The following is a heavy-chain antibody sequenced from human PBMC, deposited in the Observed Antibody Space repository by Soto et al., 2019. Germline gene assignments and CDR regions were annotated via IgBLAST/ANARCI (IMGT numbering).Heavy chain of an antibody. D-gene: IGHD6-13*01. J-gene: IGHJ5*02. CDR3: TRDNGPAIAAAGSGFDP. Sequence: PGWSLRLSCTSSVFTFVDYAMSWVRQAPGKGLEWVGFIRSKAYGGTTEYAASVKGRFTISRDDSKSIAYLQMNSLKTEDTAVYYCTRDNGPAIAAAGSGFDPWGQGTLVTVSS. CDR2: IRSKAYGGTT. V-gene: IGHV3-49*04. CDR1: VFTFVDYA.